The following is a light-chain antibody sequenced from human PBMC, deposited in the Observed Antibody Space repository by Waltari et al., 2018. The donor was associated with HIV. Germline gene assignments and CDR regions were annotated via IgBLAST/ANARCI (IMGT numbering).Light chain of an antibody. CDR2: LNP. V-gene: IGLV1-40*01. CDR1: RPNIGAGYS. J-gene: IGLJ2*01. Sequence: QSVLTQPPSVSAAPGPTITISCTRNRPNIGAGYSAPWYQQAPGSAPKLRMYLNPNRRAGVPARFAGSRSGSSASLAITGLRPEDEADYFCQSHDSSLSGASVFGGGTKVTVL. CDR3: QSHDSSLSGASV.